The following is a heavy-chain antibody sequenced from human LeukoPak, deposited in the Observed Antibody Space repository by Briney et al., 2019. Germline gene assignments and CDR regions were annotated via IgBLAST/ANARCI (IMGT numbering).Heavy chain of an antibody. CDR1: GYTFTGYY. J-gene: IGHJ4*02. D-gene: IGHD6-19*01. CDR3: ARGGWYYFDY. Sequence: GASVKVSCKASGYTFTGYYMHWVRQAPGEGLEWMGIINSSGGTTSYAQKFQGRVTMTRDTSTSTVYMELSSLRSEDTAVYYCARGGWYYFDYWGQGTLVTVSS. V-gene: IGHV1-46*01. CDR2: INSSGGTT.